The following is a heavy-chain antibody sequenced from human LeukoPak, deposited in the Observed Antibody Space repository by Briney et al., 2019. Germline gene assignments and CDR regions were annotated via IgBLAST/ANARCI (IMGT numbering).Heavy chain of an antibody. CDR2: MNPNSGNT. CDR3: ARDLVKLERTNTFDY. Sequence: GASVKVSCKASGYTFTSYDINWVRQATGQGLEWMGWMNPNSGNTGYTQKFQGRVTMTRDTSISIAYMELSSLRSDDTAVYYCARDLVKLERTNTFDYWGQGTLVTVSS. V-gene: IGHV1-8*01. D-gene: IGHD1-1*01. J-gene: IGHJ4*02. CDR1: GYTFTSYD.